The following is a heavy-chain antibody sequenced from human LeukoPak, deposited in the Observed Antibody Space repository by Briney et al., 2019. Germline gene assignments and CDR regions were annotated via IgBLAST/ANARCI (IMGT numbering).Heavy chain of an antibody. CDR1: GGSISSSSYC. D-gene: IGHD4-17*01. CDR2: IYYGGST. CDR3: ARVTPTVTTPSGPNYFDY. V-gene: IGHV4-39*07. Sequence: SETLSLTCTVSGGSISSSSYCWGWIRQPPGRGLEWIGTIYYGGSTYYKSSLKSRVTISIDTSKNQFSLRLSSMTAADTAVYYCARVTPTVTTPSGPNYFDYWGQGTLVTVSS. J-gene: IGHJ4*02.